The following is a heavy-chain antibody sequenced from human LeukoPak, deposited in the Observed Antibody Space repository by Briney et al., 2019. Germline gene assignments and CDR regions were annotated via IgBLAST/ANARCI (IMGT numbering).Heavy chain of an antibody. Sequence: IPSETLSLTCTVSAGSISSSDYYWGWIRQSPGKGLEWIGRISYSGNTYYNPSLKSRVTISVDTSKNHFSLRLSSVTAADTAVYYCSRLTHSYYSDTSGYYPYHYMDVWGEGTTVAVSS. CDR2: ISYSGNT. CDR3: SRLTHSYYSDTSGYYPYHYMDV. D-gene: IGHD3-22*01. J-gene: IGHJ6*03. CDR1: AGSISSSDYY. V-gene: IGHV4-39*02.